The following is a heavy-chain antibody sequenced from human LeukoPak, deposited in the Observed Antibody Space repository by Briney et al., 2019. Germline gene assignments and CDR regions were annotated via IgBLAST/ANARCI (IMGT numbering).Heavy chain of an antibody. D-gene: IGHD3-10*01. CDR2: ISYTGST. CDR3: ARHRDHYGSGYHFDF. CDR1: GGSVSGTSYY. V-gene: IGHV4-39*01. Sequence: SETLSLTCTVSGGSVSGTSYYWAWIRQPPGKGLEWIGTISYTGSTSYNPSLKSRATISADTSRNQFSLKLTSVTAADTAIFYCARHRDHYGSGYHFDFWGQGTLVTVSS. J-gene: IGHJ4*02.